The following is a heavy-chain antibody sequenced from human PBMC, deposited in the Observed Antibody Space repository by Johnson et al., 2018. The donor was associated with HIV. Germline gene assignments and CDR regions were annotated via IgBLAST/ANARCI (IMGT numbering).Heavy chain of an antibody. V-gene: IGHV3-7*01. J-gene: IGHJ3*02. CDR1: GFTFSSYW. Sequence: VQLVESGVGVVQPGRSLRLSCAASGFTFSSYWMTWVRQAPGRGLEWVANINQGGSEKYYVDSVKGRFTISRDNAKNSLYLQMNNLRVEDTAVYYCATDRYYNFWSGSGHAAFDIWGQGTMVTVSS. D-gene: IGHD3-3*01. CDR3: ATDRYYNFWSGSGHAAFDI. CDR2: INQGGSEK.